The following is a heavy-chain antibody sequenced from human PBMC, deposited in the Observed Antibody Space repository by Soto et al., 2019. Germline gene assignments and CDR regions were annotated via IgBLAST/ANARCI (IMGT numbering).Heavy chain of an antibody. V-gene: IGHV4-61*08. CDR1: GGSISSGDYY. J-gene: IGHJ4*02. CDR2: IYYSGST. D-gene: IGHD3-22*01. Sequence: SETLSLTCTVSGGSISSGDYYWSWIRQPPGKGLEWIGYIYYSGSTNYNPSLKSRVTISVDTSKNQFSLKLSSVTAADTAVYYCARATYYYDSSGYSDRVLDYWGQGTLVTVSS. CDR3: ARATYYYDSSGYSDRVLDY.